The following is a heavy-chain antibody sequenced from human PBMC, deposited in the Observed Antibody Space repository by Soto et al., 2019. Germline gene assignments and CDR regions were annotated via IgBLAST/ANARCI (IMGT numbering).Heavy chain of an antibody. D-gene: IGHD3-16*01. Sequence: QVQLQESGPGLVKPSETLSLTCSISGGSISDYQWNWIXXXPGKGLEWIGYIYYSGRTNYNPSLKSRLTISLDTSTRQFSLRLRSVTAADTAVYYCARMRGLGEISPYLDYWGQGALVTVSS. CDR2: IYYSGRT. V-gene: IGHV4-59*01. CDR1: GGSISDYQ. CDR3: ARMRGLGEISPYLDY. J-gene: IGHJ4*02.